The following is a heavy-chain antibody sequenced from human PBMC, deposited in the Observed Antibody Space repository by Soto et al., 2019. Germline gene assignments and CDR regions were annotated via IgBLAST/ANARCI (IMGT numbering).Heavy chain of an antibody. CDR3: ARVRRPWIQLWPVDFDY. CDR1: GYTFTSYD. CDR2: MNPNSGNT. Sequence: QVQLVQSGAEVKKPGASVKVSCKASGYTFTSYDINWVRQATGQGLEWMGWMNPNSGNTGYAQKFQGRVTMTRNTSISTAYMELSSLRSEDTAVYYCARVRRPWIQLWPVDFDYWGQGTLVTVSS. J-gene: IGHJ4*02. V-gene: IGHV1-8*01. D-gene: IGHD5-18*01.